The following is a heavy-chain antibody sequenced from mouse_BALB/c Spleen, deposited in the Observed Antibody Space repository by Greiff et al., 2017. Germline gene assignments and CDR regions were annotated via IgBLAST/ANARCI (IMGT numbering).Heavy chain of an antibody. CDR2: INPYNDGT. D-gene: IGHD1-1*01. V-gene: IGHV1-14*01. Sequence: VQLQQSGPELVKPGASVKMSCKASGYTFTSYVMHWVKQKPGQGLEWIGYINPYNDGTKYNEKFKGKATLTSDKSSSTAYMELSSLTSEDSAVYYCARLSPFYYGSRDYAMDYWGQGTSVTVSS. J-gene: IGHJ4*01. CDR1: GYTFTSYV. CDR3: ARLSPFYYGSRDYAMDY.